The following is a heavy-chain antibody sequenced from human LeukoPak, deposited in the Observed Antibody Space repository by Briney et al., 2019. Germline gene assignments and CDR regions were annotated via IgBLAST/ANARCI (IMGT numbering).Heavy chain of an antibody. CDR3: AKSPVDIRYLDWSALDY. D-gene: IGHD3-9*01. CDR2: ISYDGSNK. V-gene: IGHV3-30*18. Sequence: PGGSLRLSCAASGFTFSSYGMHWVRQAPGKGLEWVAVISYDGSNKYYADSVKGRFTISRDNSKNTLYLQMNSLRAEDTAVYYCAKSPVDIRYLDWSALDYWGQGTLVTVSS. J-gene: IGHJ4*02. CDR1: GFTFSSYG.